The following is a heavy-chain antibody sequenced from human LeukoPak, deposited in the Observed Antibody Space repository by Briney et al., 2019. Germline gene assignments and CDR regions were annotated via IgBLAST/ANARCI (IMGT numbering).Heavy chain of an antibody. CDR2: ISGSGGST. CDR3: AKGPYYYDSSGYSDAFDI. CDR1: GFTFNDYA. J-gene: IGHJ3*02. D-gene: IGHD3-22*01. V-gene: IGHV3-23*01. Sequence: GGSLRLSCAASGFTFNDYAMHWVRQAPGKGLEWVSAISGSGGSTYYADSVKGRFTISRDNSKNTLYLQMNSLRAEDTAVYYCAKGPYYYDSSGYSDAFDIWGQGTMVTVSS.